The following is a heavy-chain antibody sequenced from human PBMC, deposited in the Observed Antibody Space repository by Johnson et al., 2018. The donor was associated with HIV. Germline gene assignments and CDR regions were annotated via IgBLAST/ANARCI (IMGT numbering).Heavy chain of an antibody. CDR1: GFTVSSNY. CDR2: ISYDGSNK. Sequence: QVQLVESGGGLVQPGGSLRLSCAASGFTVSSNYMSWVRQAPGKGLEWVAVISYDGSNKYYADSVKGRFTISRDNSKNTLYLQMNSLRAEDTAVYYCARVRVGAFDIWGQGTMVTVSS. CDR3: ARVRVGAFDI. D-gene: IGHD1-26*01. J-gene: IGHJ3*02. V-gene: IGHV3-30-3*01.